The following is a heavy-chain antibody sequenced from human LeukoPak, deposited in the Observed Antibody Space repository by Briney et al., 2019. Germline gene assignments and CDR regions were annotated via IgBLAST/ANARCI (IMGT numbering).Heavy chain of an antibody. CDR1: GFTFSSYA. Sequence: PGGSLILSCAAYGFTFSSYAMSWVRQAPGKGLELVSANNGSGGNTYYFDSGKGLIAITRDNTKTTLYLQMNSMRAEDTAVYYCAKDDQPGSGSYIFDYWGQGTLVTVSS. V-gene: IGHV3-23*01. CDR2: NNGSGGNT. J-gene: IGHJ4*02. D-gene: IGHD3-10*01. CDR3: AKDDQPGSGSYIFDY.